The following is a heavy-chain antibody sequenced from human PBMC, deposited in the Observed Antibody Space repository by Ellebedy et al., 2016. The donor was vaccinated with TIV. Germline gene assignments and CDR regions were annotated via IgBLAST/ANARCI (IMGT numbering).Heavy chain of an antibody. CDR1: GGPIGSSSSY. Sequence: MPSETLSLTCTVSGGPIGSSSSYWGWIRQPPGEGRGWIGRINYSGSTYDNPSLNSRVTISVDTSKNQLSLKLSSVTAADTAVYYCARPPLTVPSSWHFDLWGRGTLVTVSS. J-gene: IGHJ2*01. V-gene: IGHV4-39*01. CDR3: ARPPLTVPSSWHFDL. CDR2: INYSGST. D-gene: IGHD4-17*01.